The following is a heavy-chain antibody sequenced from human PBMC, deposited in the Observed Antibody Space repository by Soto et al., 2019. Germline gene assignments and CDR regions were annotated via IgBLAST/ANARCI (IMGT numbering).Heavy chain of an antibody. D-gene: IGHD3-22*01. J-gene: IGHJ1*01. Sequence: GGSLSLTCAASGFSVSSNYRSWIRQAPGKGLEWVWVIYSGGSTYYADSVKGRFPISRDNSKNTLDLQRNSLSAEDRAVYYCARDRVESGYPEYFQHWGQGTLVTVSS. V-gene: IGHV3-53*01. CDR3: ARDRVESGYPEYFQH. CDR2: IYSGGST. CDR1: GFSVSSNY.